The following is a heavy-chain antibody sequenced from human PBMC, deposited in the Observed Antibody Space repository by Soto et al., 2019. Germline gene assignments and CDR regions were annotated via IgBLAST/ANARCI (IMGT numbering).Heavy chain of an antibody. CDR2: IKQDGSEK. Sequence: GGSLRLSCAASGFTFSSYWMSWVRQAPGKGLEWVANIKQDGSEKYYVDSVKGRFTISRDNAKNSLYLQMNSLRAEDTAVYYCARVSGPGVLRFLEWLPDYYYYGMDVWGPGTTVTVS. D-gene: IGHD3-3*01. CDR1: GFTFSSYW. CDR3: ARVSGPGVLRFLEWLPDYYYYGMDV. V-gene: IGHV3-7*01. J-gene: IGHJ6*02.